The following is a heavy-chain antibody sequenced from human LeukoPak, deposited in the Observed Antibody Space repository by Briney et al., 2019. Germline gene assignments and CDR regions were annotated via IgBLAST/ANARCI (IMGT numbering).Heavy chain of an antibody. CDR1: GFTFGTYA. Sequence: GGSLRLSCATSGFTFGTYAMSWVRQGPGKGLEWVARISNAAGTTNYADSVRGRFTISRDNSQNTLYLQMSSLRVEDTAEYYCAKDGPRGYDFDSWGQGTLVIVSS. V-gene: IGHV3-23*01. CDR2: ISNAAGTT. J-gene: IGHJ5*01. CDR3: AKDGPRGYDFDS. D-gene: IGHD5-12*01.